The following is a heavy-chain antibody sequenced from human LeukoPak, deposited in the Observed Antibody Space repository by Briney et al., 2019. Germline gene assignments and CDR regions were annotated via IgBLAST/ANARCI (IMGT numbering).Heavy chain of an antibody. D-gene: IGHD1-14*01. CDR2: IYPGDSDT. CDR1: GYSFTSYW. J-gene: IGHJ2*01. Sequence: GESLKISCKGSGYSFTSYWIGWVRQMPGKGLEWMGIIYPGDSDTRYSPSFQGQVTISADKSISTAYLQWSSLKASDTAMYYCARTNTSPHWYFDLWGRGTLVTVSS. V-gene: IGHV5-51*01. CDR3: ARTNTSPHWYFDL.